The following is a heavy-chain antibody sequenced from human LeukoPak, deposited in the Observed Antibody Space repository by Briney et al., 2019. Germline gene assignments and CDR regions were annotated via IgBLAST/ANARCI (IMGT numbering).Heavy chain of an antibody. CDR2: ITGSGGDT. J-gene: IGHJ5*02. CDR3: AKGKAAGLLDWFDP. D-gene: IGHD6-13*01. CDR1: GFTFSNYV. V-gene: IGHV3-23*01. Sequence: GGSLRLSCVASGFTFSNYVMNWVRQAPGKGLEWVSTITGSGGDTFYPNSVKGRFTISRDDSKNTVYLQMNSLRLEDAAAYYCAKGKAAGLLDWFDPWGRGTLVTVSS.